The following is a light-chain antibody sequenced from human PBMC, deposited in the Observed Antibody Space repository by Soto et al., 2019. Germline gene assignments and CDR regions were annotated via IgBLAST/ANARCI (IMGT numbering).Light chain of an antibody. Sequence: QSVLTQSPSTSGTPGQRVTISCSGNTANIGKNYVYWYQQFPATAPKLLIYCDNQRPSLVTDRFSVSKSDTSASLAISWLRSEDEDVYYCAAWDDRMSGRVFGGGTKLTVL. CDR2: CDN. V-gene: IGLV1-47*02. CDR3: AAWDDRMSGRV. J-gene: IGLJ3*02. CDR1: TANIGKNY.